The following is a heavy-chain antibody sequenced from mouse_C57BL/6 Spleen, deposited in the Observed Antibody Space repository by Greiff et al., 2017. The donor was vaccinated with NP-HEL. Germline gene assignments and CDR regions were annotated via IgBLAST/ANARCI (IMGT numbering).Heavy chain of an antibody. V-gene: IGHV1-47*01. D-gene: IGHD2-4*01. CDR2: FHPYNDDT. Sequence: QVQLQQSGAELVKPGASVKMSCKASGYTFTTYPIEWMKQNHGKSLEWIGNFHPYNDDTKYQEKFKGKAKLTVEKSSSTVYLELSRLTSDDSAVYYCARRGHYEGYFDVWGTGTTVTVSS. J-gene: IGHJ1*03. CDR1: GYTFTTYP. CDR3: ARRGHYEGYFDV.